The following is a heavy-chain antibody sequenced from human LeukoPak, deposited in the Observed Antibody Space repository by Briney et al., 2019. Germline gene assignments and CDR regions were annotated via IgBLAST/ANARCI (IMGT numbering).Heavy chain of an antibody. CDR1: GYSFNSHH. J-gene: IGHJ6*02. Sequence: ASVKVSCKTSGYSFNSHHVHWVRRAPGQGLEWMGINFFHDGTTSNTQKFPGRLTMTRDTSTSTVYMELSSLRSEDTAVYYCARDSGNYHYDMDVWGQGTTVIVSS. D-gene: IGHD3-10*01. CDR2: NFFHDGTT. V-gene: IGHV1-46*02. CDR3: ARDSGNYHYDMDV.